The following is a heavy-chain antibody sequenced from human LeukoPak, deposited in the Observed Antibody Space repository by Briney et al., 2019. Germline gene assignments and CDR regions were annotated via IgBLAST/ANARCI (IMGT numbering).Heavy chain of an antibody. Sequence: ASMKVSCKTSGYTFSDFGITWVRQAPGQGPEWMGWIKIGEGNTHYGQKFRDRVSMTRDISSNTAFLEMRNLRPDDTAVYFCSRSYYSSSWYYFDHWGQGTLVTVSS. J-gene: IGHJ4*02. CDR1: GYTFSDFG. D-gene: IGHD2-15*01. V-gene: IGHV1-18*01. CDR2: IKIGEGNT. CDR3: SRSYYSSSWYYFDH.